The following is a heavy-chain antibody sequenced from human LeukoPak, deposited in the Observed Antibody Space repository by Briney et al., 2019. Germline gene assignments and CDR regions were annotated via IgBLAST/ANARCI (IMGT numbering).Heavy chain of an antibody. CDR2: IKSRADGGTP. V-gene: IGHV3-15*01. J-gene: IGHJ3*02. Sequence: GGSLRLSCAASGFTFRDAWMIWVRQAPGKGLEWVGRIKSRADGGTPDYAAPVTGRFTLSRDDSNGTLFLQMNSLTTEDTAVYYCATQGVLDAFDIWGQGTMVIVSS. CDR3: ATQGVLDAFDI. D-gene: IGHD3-10*01. CDR1: GFTFRDAW.